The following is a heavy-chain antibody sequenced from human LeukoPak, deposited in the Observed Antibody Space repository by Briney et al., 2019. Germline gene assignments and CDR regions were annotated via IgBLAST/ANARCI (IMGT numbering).Heavy chain of an antibody. CDR2: INANSGGT. D-gene: IGHD6-19*01. V-gene: IGHV1-2*02. J-gene: IGHJ4*02. CDR1: GYSFSGFY. CDR3: ASGSSLDGSSGWPTHYY. Sequence: GASVKVSCKASGYSFSGFYMHWVRQAPGQGLEWMGWINANSGGTHYAQTFQGRVTMTRDTSISTAYMELSRLRSDDTAVYYCASGSSLDGSSGWPTHYYWGQGTLVTVSS.